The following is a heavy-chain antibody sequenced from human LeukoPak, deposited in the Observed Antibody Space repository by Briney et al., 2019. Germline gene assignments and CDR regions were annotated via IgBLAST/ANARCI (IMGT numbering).Heavy chain of an antibody. V-gene: IGHV3-30*02. CDR1: GLTFSSYG. CDR2: IRYDGSNK. Sequence: GGSLRLSCAASGLTFSSYGMHWVRQAPGKGLEWVAFIRYDGSNKYYADSVKGRFTISRDNSKNTLYLQMNMLRAEDTAVYYCAKASLGVVTAINFDYWGQGTLVTVSS. D-gene: IGHD2-21*02. J-gene: IGHJ4*02. CDR3: AKASLGVVTAINFDY.